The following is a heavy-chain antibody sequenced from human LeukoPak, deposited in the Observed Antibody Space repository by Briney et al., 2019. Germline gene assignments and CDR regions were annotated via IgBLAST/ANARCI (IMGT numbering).Heavy chain of an antibody. V-gene: IGHV3-15*01. CDR2: IRSKTDGGTA. Sequence: GGSLRLSCAASGFAFSKAWMTWVRQAPGKGLEWVGRIRSKTDGGTADYATPVKGRFTILRDDSKKMLFLQMNSLKTEDTAVYYCTTVALYDSSGYYSDYWGQGTLVTVSS. CDR3: TTVALYDSSGYYSDY. CDR1: GFAFSKAW. J-gene: IGHJ4*02. D-gene: IGHD3-22*01.